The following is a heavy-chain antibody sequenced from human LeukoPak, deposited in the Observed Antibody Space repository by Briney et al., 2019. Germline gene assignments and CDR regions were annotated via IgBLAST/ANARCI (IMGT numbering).Heavy chain of an antibody. CDR3: ARDFTAMVNQDY. V-gene: IGHV3-53*01. D-gene: IGHD5-18*01. Sequence: GGSLRLSCAASGFTVSGNYMSWVRQAPGKGLECVAVIYSGGDTYYVDSVKGRFTISRDKSKNTLYLQMNSLRAEDTAVYYCARDFTAMVNQDYWGQGTLVTVSS. CDR2: IYSGGDT. J-gene: IGHJ4*02. CDR1: GFTVSGNY.